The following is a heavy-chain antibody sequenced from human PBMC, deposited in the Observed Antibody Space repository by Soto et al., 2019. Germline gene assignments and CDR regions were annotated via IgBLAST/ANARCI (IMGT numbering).Heavy chain of an antibody. D-gene: IGHD4-17*01. V-gene: IGHV3-30*18. J-gene: IGHJ1*01. CDR3: AKSSYGDYGVYFQH. CDR2: ISYDGSNK. CDR1: GFTFSSYG. Sequence: QVQLVESGGGVVQPGRSLRLSCAASGFTFSSYGMHWVRQAPGKGLEWAAGISYDGSNKYYADSVKGRFTISRDNSKNTLYMQMNSLRAEDTAVYYCAKSSYGDYGVYFQHWGQGTLVTVSS.